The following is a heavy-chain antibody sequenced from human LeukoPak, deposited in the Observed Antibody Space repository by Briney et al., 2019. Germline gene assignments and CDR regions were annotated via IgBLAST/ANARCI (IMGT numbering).Heavy chain of an antibody. Sequence: GGSLRLSCAASGFTFSSYSMNWVRQAPGKGLEWVSSISSSSSYIYYSDSVKGRFTISRDNAKNSLYLQMNSLRAEDTAVYYCARDLGAYGDYDDWGQGTLVTVSS. D-gene: IGHD4-17*01. CDR3: ARDLGAYGDYDD. CDR2: ISSSSSYI. V-gene: IGHV3-21*01. J-gene: IGHJ4*02. CDR1: GFTFSSYS.